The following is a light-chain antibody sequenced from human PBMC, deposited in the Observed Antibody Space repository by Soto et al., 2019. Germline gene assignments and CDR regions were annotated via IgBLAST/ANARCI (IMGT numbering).Light chain of an antibody. CDR2: EVS. J-gene: IGLJ1*01. Sequence: QSVLTQPPSASGSPGQSVTISCTGTSSDVGGYNYVSWYQQHPGKAPKLMIYEVSKRPSGVPDRFSGSKSGNTASLTVSGLQAEDEADYYCSSYAVSNNLRYVFGTGTKVTVL. CDR3: SSYAVSNNLRYV. V-gene: IGLV2-8*01. CDR1: SSDVGGYNY.